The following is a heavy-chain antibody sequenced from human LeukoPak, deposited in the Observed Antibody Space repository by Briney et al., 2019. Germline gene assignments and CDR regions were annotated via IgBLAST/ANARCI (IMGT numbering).Heavy chain of an antibody. Sequence: GGSLRLSCAASGFTFNSYSMNWVRQAPGKGLEWASSISSSSNYIYYADSVKGRFTISRDNAETSLYLQMNSLRAEDTAVYYCARAASGYSSGGYFDLWGRGTPVTVSS. V-gene: IGHV3-21*01. CDR1: GFTFNSYS. J-gene: IGHJ2*01. D-gene: IGHD6-19*01. CDR3: ARAASGYSSGGYFDL. CDR2: ISSSSNYI.